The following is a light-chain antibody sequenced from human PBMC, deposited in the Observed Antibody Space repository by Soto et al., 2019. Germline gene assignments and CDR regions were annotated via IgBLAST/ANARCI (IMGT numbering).Light chain of an antibody. CDR2: GNS. Sequence: QLVLTQPPSVSGAPGQRVTISCTGSSSNIGAGYDVHWYQQLPGTAPKLLIYGNSNRPSGVPDRFSGSKSGTSASLAITGLQAEDEADYYCQSYDSSQVFGTGNKLTVL. V-gene: IGLV1-40*01. J-gene: IGLJ1*01. CDR1: SSNIGAGYD. CDR3: QSYDSSQV.